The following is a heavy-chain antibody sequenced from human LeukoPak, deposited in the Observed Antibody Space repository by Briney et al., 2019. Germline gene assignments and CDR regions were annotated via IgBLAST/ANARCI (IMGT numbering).Heavy chain of an antibody. CDR1: GGSISSGGYY. Sequence: SETLSLTCTVSGGSISSGGYYWSWIRQHPGKGLEWIGYIYYSGSTYYNPSLKSRVTISVDTSKNQSSLKLSSVTAADTAVYYCARGITMTYDIWGQGTMVTVSS. D-gene: IGHD3-22*01. J-gene: IGHJ3*02. CDR2: IYYSGST. V-gene: IGHV4-31*03. CDR3: ARGITMTYDI.